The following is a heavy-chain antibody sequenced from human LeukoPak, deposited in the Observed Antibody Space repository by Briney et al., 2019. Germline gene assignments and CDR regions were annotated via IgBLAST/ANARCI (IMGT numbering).Heavy chain of an antibody. J-gene: IGHJ4*02. V-gene: IGHV3-66*02. D-gene: IGHD3-10*01. CDR1: GFTVSSNY. CDR3: ARDLINYYFDY. CDR2: IYSGGST. Sequence: GGSLRPSCAASGFTVSSNYMSWVRQAPGKGLEWVSVIYSGGSTYYADSVKGRFTISRDNSKNTLYLQMNSLRAEDTAVYYCARDLINYYFDYWGQGTLVTVSS.